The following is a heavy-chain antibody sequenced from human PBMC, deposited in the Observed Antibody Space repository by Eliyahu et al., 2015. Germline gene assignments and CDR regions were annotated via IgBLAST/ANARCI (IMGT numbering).Heavy chain of an antibody. CDR2: IYHSGST. D-gene: IGHD1-1*01. CDR1: GASISSGGYY. V-gene: IGHV4-31*03. J-gene: IGHJ5*02. Sequence: QVQLQESGPGLVKPSXTLSLXCTVSGASISSGGYYWNWIRQHPGKGLEWIGYIYHSGSTYSNPSLKSRLTISVDTSKNQFSLRLSSVTAADTAVYYCARDGTMGGNWFDPWGQGTLVTVSS. CDR3: ARDGTMGGNWFDP.